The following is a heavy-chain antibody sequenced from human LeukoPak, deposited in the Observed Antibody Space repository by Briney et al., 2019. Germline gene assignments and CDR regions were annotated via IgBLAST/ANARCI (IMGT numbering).Heavy chain of an antibody. CDR2: ISYDGSNK. CDR1: GFTFSSYA. J-gene: IGHJ4*02. Sequence: VRSLRLSCAASGFTFSSYAMHWVRQAPGKGLEWVAVISYDGSNKYYADSVKGRFTISRDNSKNTLYLQMNSLRAEDTAVYYCARDYDSSGYPDCYFDYWGQGTLVTVSS. D-gene: IGHD3-22*01. CDR3: ARDYDSSGYPDCYFDY. V-gene: IGHV3-30-3*01.